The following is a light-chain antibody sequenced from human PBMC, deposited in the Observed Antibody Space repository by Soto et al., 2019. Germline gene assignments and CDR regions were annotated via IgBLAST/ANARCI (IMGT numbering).Light chain of an antibody. CDR1: SSDVGGYNY. V-gene: IGLV2-14*01. Sequence: QSVLTQPASVSGSPGQWITISCTGTSSDVGGYNYVSWYQQHPGKAPKLMIYDVSNRASGVSNRFSGSKSGNTASLPIPGLQAEDEADYYCSAYTRSSTLFGGGTKLTVL. J-gene: IGLJ2*01. CDR3: SAYTRSSTL. CDR2: DVS.